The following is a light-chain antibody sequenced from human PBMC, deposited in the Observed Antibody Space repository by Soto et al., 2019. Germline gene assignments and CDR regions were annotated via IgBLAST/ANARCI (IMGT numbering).Light chain of an antibody. V-gene: IGKV4-1*01. Sequence: DIVITQSPDSLAVSLGERATIEVKSIHIVLYSSNNKNYLAWYQQKPGQPPKLLIYWASTRESGVPDRFSGSGSGTDFTLTISSLQAEDVAIYYCQQFYSTPAITFGQGTRLEIK. CDR1: HIVLYSSNNKNY. CDR3: QQFYSTPAIT. CDR2: WAS. J-gene: IGKJ5*01.